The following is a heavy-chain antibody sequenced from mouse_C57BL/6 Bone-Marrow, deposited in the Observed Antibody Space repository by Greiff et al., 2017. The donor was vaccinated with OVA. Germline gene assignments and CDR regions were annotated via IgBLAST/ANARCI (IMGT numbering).Heavy chain of an antibody. D-gene: IGHD3-3*01. CDR1: GFTFSSYG. CDR2: ISSGGSYT. J-gene: IGHJ2*01. Sequence: EVKVVESGGDLVKPGGSLKLSCAASGFTFSSYGMSWVRQTPDKRLEWVATISSGGSYTYYPDSVKGRFTISRDNAKNTLYLQMSSLKSEDTAMYYCARPRYFDYWGQGTTLTVSS. V-gene: IGHV5-6*01. CDR3: ARPRYFDY.